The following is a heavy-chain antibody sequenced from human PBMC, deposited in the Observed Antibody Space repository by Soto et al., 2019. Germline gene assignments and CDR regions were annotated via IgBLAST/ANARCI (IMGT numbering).Heavy chain of an antibody. CDR3: AIARYSSSPGMDV. D-gene: IGHD6-6*01. CDR1: GYSFTSYW. J-gene: IGHJ6*02. Sequence: GESLKISCKGPGYSFTSYWIGWVRQMPGKGLEWMGIIYPGDSDTRYSPSFQGQVTISADKSISTAYLQWSSLKASDTAMYYCAIARYSSSPGMDVWGQGTTVTVSS. V-gene: IGHV5-51*01. CDR2: IYPGDSDT.